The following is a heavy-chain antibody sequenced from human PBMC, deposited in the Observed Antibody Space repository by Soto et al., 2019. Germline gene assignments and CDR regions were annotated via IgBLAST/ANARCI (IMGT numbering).Heavy chain of an antibody. Sequence: VGSLRLSCAASGFPFTDYAMTWVRQAPGKGLEWVSAISGSGGSTYYADSVKGRFTISSDSSKNTLYLQMNSLRAEDTAVYYCAKELSSTWYPLDYWGQGTLVTVSS. CDR2: ISGSGGST. CDR3: AKELSSTWYPLDY. D-gene: IGHD6-13*01. V-gene: IGHV3-23*01. J-gene: IGHJ4*02. CDR1: GFPFTDYA.